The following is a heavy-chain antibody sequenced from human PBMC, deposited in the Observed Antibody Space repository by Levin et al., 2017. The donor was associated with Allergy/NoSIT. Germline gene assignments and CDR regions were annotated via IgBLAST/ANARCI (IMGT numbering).Heavy chain of an antibody. CDR2: IYWDNDK. D-gene: IGHD3-10*01. CDR3: AHRRSGSYYPY. CDR1: GFSLRTSEVG. V-gene: IGHV2-5*02. Sequence: QTLSLTCTFSGFSLRTSEVGVGWIRQPPGKALEWLALIYWDNDKRYSPSLESRLTITKDTSKNQVVLTVTNMDPVDTATYYCAHRRSGSYYPYWGQGIQVTVSS. J-gene: IGHJ4*02.